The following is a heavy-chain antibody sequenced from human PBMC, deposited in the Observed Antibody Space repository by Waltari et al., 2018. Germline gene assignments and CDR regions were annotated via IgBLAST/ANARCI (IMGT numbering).Heavy chain of an antibody. CDR2: IGGTQSNI. Sequence: EVRLAASGGGLVKPGGSLRLSCTASGFDFSDYDMNWVRQAPGTGLEWFCAIGGTQSNICYADSVKGRFTVSRDNAKNSLYLQMDNRRAEDSGLYYCTRDLYGSGGDWFDPWGQGTLVTVSS. J-gene: IGHJ5*02. CDR1: GFDFSDYD. V-gene: IGHV3-21*01. CDR3: TRDLYGSGGDWFDP. D-gene: IGHD3-10*01.